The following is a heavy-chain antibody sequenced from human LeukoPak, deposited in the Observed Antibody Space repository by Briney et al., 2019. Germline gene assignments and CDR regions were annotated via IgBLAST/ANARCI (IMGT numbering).Heavy chain of an antibody. CDR1: GGSISSSNW. CDR3: AKDMYYDSSGPVFDY. CDR2: IYHSGST. J-gene: IGHJ4*02. Sequence: KPSETLSLTCAVSGGSISSSNWWSWVRQPPGKGLEWIGEIYHSGSTNYNPSLKSRVTISVDKSKNQFSLKLSSVTAADTAVYYCAKDMYYDSSGPVFDYWGQGTLVTVSS. V-gene: IGHV4-4*02. D-gene: IGHD3-22*01.